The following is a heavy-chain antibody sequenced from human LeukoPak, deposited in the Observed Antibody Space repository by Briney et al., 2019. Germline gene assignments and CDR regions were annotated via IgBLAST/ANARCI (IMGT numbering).Heavy chain of an antibody. CDR3: ARGNYDFWSGYYTSGYYYYYMDV. CDR2: INHSGST. Sequence: PSETLSPTCAVYGGSFSGYYWSWIRQPPGKGLEWIGEINHSGSTNYNPSLKSRVTISVDTSKNQFSLKLSSVTAADTAVYYCARGNYDFWSGYYTSGYYYYYMDVWGKGTTVTVSS. D-gene: IGHD3-3*01. CDR1: GGSFSGYY. V-gene: IGHV4-34*01. J-gene: IGHJ6*03.